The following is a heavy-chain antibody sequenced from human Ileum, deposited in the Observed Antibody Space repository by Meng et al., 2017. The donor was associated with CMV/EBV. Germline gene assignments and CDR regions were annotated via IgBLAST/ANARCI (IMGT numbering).Heavy chain of an antibody. D-gene: IGHD3-16*01. V-gene: IGHV4-61*01. Sequence: SETLSLTCTVSGGSVSSGTYYWNWIRQAPGKGLECIGYINYRGSTKYNPSLKSRVTISLDTSNHQFSLRLSSVTAADTAVYYCASSPLGGALSYWGQGTLVTVSS. J-gene: IGHJ4*02. CDR2: INYRGST. CDR1: GGSVSSGTYY. CDR3: ASSPLGGALSY.